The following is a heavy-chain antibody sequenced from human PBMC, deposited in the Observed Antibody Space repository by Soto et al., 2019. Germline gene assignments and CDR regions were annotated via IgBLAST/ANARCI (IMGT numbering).Heavy chain of an antibody. D-gene: IGHD2-21*01. V-gene: IGHV3-21*01. CDR3: ARVDGYTYPNDY. Sequence: GGSLRLSCVASGLSFSDYAMTWVRQAPGKGLEWVSVITSGSDYIYYADSLKGRFTLSRDNAKNSLYLHMTSLRAEDTAVYYCARVDGYTYPNDYWGQGTLVTVSS. CDR2: ITSGSDYI. J-gene: IGHJ4*02. CDR1: GLSFSDYA.